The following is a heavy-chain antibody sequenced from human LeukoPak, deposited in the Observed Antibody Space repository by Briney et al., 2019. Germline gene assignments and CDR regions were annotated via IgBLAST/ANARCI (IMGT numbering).Heavy chain of an antibody. Sequence: PSETLSLTCTVSGGSISSSSSYWGCIRQPPGKGLEWIGSIYYSGSTYYNPSLRSRVNISVDTSKNQFSLQLNSVTAADPAVYYCAGHESGNCFDYWGQGTLVTVSS. D-gene: IGHD1-1*01. CDR2: IYYSGST. CDR3: AGHESGNCFDY. J-gene: IGHJ4*02. V-gene: IGHV4-39*01. CDR1: GGSISSSSSY.